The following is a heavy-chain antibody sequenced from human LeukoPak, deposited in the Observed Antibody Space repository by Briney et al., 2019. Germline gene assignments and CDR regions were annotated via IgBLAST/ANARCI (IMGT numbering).Heavy chain of an antibody. CDR3: ASPSGSYSSYFDY. CDR2: ISSSSSYI. V-gene: IGHV3-21*01. J-gene: IGHJ4*02. D-gene: IGHD1-26*01. Sequence: GGSLRLSCAASGFTFSSYSMNWVRQAPGKGLEWVSSISSSSSYIYYADSVKGRFTISRDNAKNSLYLQMNSLRAEDTAVYYCASPSGSYSSYFDYWGQGTLVTVSS. CDR1: GFTFSSYS.